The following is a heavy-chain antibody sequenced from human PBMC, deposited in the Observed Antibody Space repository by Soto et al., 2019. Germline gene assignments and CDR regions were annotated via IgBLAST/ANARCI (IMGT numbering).Heavy chain of an antibody. Sequence: QVHLVQSGVEVKTPGASVKFSCQASVYTFFTYDISWVRQAPGQGLAWMGWISTYSGDTKYAQKFQGRVTMTTDTSTTTANLELRSLRSDDTAVYYCARHHGPTTSEKWFDPWGQGTLVTVSS. CDR1: VYTFFTYD. J-gene: IGHJ5*02. CDR2: ISTYSGDT. CDR3: ARHHGPTTSEKWFDP. D-gene: IGHD5-12*01. V-gene: IGHV1-18*01.